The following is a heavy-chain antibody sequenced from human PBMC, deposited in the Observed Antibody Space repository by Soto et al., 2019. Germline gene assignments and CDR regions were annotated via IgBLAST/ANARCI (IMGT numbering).Heavy chain of an antibody. CDR2: MNPNSGNT. D-gene: IGHD2-15*01. CDR1: GYTFTTYD. V-gene: IGHV1-8*01. J-gene: IGHJ4*02. CDR3: ARGRSIYCSGVNCYRRFDY. Sequence: EASVKVSCKASGYTFTTYDINWVRQATGQGLEWMGWMNPNSGNTGYAQKFQGRVTMTRNTSISTAYMELSSLRSEDTAVYYCARGRSIYCSGVNCYRRFDYWGQGTLVTVSS.